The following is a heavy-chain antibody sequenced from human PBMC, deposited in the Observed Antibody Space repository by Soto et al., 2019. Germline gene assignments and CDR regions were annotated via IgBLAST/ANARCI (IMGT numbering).Heavy chain of an antibody. J-gene: IGHJ6*02. CDR1: GFTFSSYA. D-gene: IGHD1-26*01. CDR3: AKALVVGASTYSYYYGMGV. V-gene: IGHV3-23*01. Sequence: GGSLRLSCAASGFTFSSYAMSWVRQAPGKGLEWVSAISGSGGSTYYADSVKGRFTISRDNSNNTLYLQMNSLRAEDTAVYYWAKALVVGASTYSYYYGMGVWGQGTTVTVSS. CDR2: ISGSGGST.